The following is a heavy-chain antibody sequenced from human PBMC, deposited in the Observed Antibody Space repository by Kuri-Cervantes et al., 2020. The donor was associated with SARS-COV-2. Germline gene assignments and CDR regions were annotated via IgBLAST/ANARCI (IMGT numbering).Heavy chain of an antibody. D-gene: IGHD2-2*01. V-gene: IGHV3-23*01. CDR1: GFTFSSYA. CDR2: ISGSGGST. J-gene: IGHJ6*02. Sequence: GGSLRLSCAASGFTFSSYAMSWVRQAPGKGLEWVSAISGSGGSTYYADSVKGRFTISRDNSKNTLYLQMNSRRAEDTAVYYCAKGLGYCSSTSCRYYYYYGMDVWGQGTTVTVSS. CDR3: AKGLGYCSSTSCRYYYYYGMDV.